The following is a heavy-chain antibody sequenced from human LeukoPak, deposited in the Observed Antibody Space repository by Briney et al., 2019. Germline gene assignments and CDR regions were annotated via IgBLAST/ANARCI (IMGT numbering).Heavy chain of an antibody. D-gene: IGHD6-13*01. CDR1: GGSISSYY. Sequence: KPSQTLSLTCTVSGGSISSYYWSWIRQPPGKGLEWIGGIYYSGSTNYNPSLTSRVTISVNTSKNQFSLKLSSVPAADTAVYYCARGGVKLIAGEFDIWGQGTMVTVSS. V-gene: IGHV4-59*01. CDR2: IYYSGST. J-gene: IGHJ3*02. CDR3: ARGGVKLIAGEFDI.